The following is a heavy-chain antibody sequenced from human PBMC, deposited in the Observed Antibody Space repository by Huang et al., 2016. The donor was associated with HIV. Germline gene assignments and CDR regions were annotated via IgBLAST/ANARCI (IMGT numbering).Heavy chain of an antibody. CDR3: ARRAAVAGYYFDY. D-gene: IGHD6-19*01. Sequence: VQLVQAGAEVRKPGEALKISCKGSGYSVPHDLSRWVRQQPGKGLEGMGTNHPGDSHTIYSPAFQGQVTIAADKSITTAYLQWSSLKVSDTAMYYCARRAAVAGYYFDYWCQGTLITVSS. CDR1: GYSVPHDL. CDR2: NHPGDSHT. J-gene: IGHJ4*02. V-gene: IGHV5-51*01.